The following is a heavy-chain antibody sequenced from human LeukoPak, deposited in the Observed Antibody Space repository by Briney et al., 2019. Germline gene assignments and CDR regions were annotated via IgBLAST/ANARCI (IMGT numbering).Heavy chain of an antibody. J-gene: IGHJ4*02. CDR3: ARVAFIEYSSSLVFDY. CDR1: GFTFSSYE. Sequence: VQPGGSLRLSCVGSGFTFSSYEMNWVRQAPGKGLEWVSYISSSGSTIYYADSVKGRFTISRDNAKNSLYLQMNSLRAEDTAVYYCARVAFIEYSSSLVFDYWGQGTLVTVSS. V-gene: IGHV3-48*03. D-gene: IGHD6-6*01. CDR2: ISSSGSTI.